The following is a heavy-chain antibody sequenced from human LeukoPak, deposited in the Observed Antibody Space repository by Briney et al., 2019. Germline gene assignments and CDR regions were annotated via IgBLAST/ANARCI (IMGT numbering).Heavy chain of an antibody. J-gene: IGHJ5*02. CDR2: IYYSGST. Sequence: SETLSLTCTVSGGSINSYYWSWIRQPPGKGLEWIGYIYYSGSTNYNPSLKSRVTISVDTSKNQFSLKLSSVTAADTAVYYCARDRYCSGGSCLHNWFDPWGQGTLVTVSS. D-gene: IGHD2-15*01. CDR1: GGSINSYY. CDR3: ARDRYCSGGSCLHNWFDP. V-gene: IGHV4-59*01.